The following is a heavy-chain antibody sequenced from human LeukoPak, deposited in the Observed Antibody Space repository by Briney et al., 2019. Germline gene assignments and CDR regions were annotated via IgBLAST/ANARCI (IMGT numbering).Heavy chain of an antibody. CDR3: ARRGSSGYYLQ. CDR2: INPSGGST. D-gene: IGHD3-22*01. V-gene: IGHV1-46*01. CDR1: GYTFTSYY. Sequence: EASVTVSCKASGYTFTSYYMHWVRQAPGQGLEWMGIINPSGGSTSYAQKFQGRVTTTRDTSTSTVYMELSSLRSEDTAVYYCARRGSSGYYLQWGQGTLVTVSS. J-gene: IGHJ4*02.